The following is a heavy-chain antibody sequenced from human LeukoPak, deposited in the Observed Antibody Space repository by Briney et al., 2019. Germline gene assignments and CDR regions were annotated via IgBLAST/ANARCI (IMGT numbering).Heavy chain of an antibody. D-gene: IGHD6-13*01. J-gene: IGHJ4*02. Sequence: GGSLRLSCAASGFTFSSNTMNWVRQAPGKGLEWVSSISSSGSYIYYADSVKGRFTISRDNAKNSLYLQINSLRAEDTAVYYCANSVGSWYENRDFDYWGQGTLVTVSS. V-gene: IGHV3-21*01. CDR2: ISSSGSYI. CDR1: GFTFSSNT. CDR3: ANSVGSWYENRDFDY.